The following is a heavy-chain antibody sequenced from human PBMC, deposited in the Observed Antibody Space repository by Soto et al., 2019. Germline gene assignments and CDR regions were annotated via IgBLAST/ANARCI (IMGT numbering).Heavy chain of an antibody. D-gene: IGHD2-21*02. CDR3: IQSRCGGDCLQSYASHYYYGMDV. Sequence: QITLKESGPTLVKPTQTLTLTCTFSGFSLSTSGVGVGWIRQPPGKALEWLALIYWDDDKHYSPSLRSRLTISKDTSKNQVVLTMTNMDPVDTATYYCIQSRCGGDCLQSYASHYYYGMDVWGQGTTVTVSS. CDR2: IYWDDDK. V-gene: IGHV2-5*02. CDR1: GFSLSTSGVG. J-gene: IGHJ6*02.